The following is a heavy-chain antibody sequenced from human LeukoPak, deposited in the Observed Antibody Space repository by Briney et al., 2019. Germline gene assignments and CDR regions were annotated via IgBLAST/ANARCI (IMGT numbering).Heavy chain of an antibody. V-gene: IGHV4-34*01. CDR2: INHSGST. J-gene: IGHJ5*02. CDR1: GGPFSGYY. CDR3: ARAVPAAIGWFDP. D-gene: IGHD2-2*01. Sequence: SETLSLTCAVYGGPFSGYYWSWIRQPPGKGLEWIGEINHSGSTNYNPSLKSRVTISVDTSKNQFSLKLSSVTAADTAVYYCARAVPAAIGWFDPWGQGTLVTASS.